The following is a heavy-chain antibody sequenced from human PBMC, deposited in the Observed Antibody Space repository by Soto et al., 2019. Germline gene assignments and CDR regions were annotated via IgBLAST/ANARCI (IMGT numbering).Heavy chain of an antibody. Sequence: QVQLVESGGGVVQPGRSLRLSCAASGFTFSSYGMHWVRQAPGKGLEWVAVIWYDGSNKYYADSVKGRFTISRDNSKNTLYLQMNSLRAEDTAVYYCARDGEWGYGDYAEGAFDIWGQGTMVTVSS. CDR1: GFTFSSYG. D-gene: IGHD4-17*01. CDR3: ARDGEWGYGDYAEGAFDI. V-gene: IGHV3-33*01. J-gene: IGHJ3*02. CDR2: IWYDGSNK.